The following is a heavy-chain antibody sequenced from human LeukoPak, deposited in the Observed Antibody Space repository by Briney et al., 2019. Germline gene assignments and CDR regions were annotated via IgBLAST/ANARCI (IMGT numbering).Heavy chain of an antibody. CDR1: GFTVSSNS. CDR3: ARRAGAYSHPYDY. Sequence: PGGSLRPSCTVSGFTVSSNSMSWVRQAPGKGLEWVPFIYSDNTHYSDSVKGRFTISRDNSKNTLYLQMNSLRAEDTAVYYCARRAGAYSHPYDYWGQGTLVTVSS. D-gene: IGHD4/OR15-4a*01. J-gene: IGHJ4*02. CDR2: IYSDNT. V-gene: IGHV3-53*01.